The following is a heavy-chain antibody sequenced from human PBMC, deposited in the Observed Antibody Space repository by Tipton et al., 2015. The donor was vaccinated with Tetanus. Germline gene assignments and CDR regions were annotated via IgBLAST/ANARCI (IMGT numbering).Heavy chain of an antibody. V-gene: IGHV4-59*01. CDR3: AREEDYGDHLWVY. Sequence: TLSLTCTVSGGSISSYYWSWIRQPPGKGLEWIGYIYYSGSTNYNPSLKSRVTISVDTSKNQFSLKLSSVTAADTAVYYCAREEDYGDHLWVYWGQGTLVTVSS. CDR1: GGSISSYY. CDR2: IYYSGST. J-gene: IGHJ4*02. D-gene: IGHD4-17*01.